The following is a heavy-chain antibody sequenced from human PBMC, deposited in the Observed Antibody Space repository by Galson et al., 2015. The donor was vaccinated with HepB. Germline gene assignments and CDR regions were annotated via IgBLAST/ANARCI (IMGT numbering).Heavy chain of an antibody. J-gene: IGHJ4*02. CDR3: ARGELGPKDY. D-gene: IGHD3-16*01. CDR2: IWYDGSNK. CDR1: GFTFSSYG. V-gene: IGHV3-33*01. Sequence: SLRLSCAASGFTFSSYGMHWVRQAPGKGPEWVAAIWYDGSNKYCADSVKGRFTISRDNSKNTLNLQMNSLRAEDTAVYYCARGELGPKDYWGQGTLVTVSS.